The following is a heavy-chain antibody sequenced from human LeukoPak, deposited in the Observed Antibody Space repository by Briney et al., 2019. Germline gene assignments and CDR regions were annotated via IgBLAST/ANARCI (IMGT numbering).Heavy chain of an antibody. D-gene: IGHD3-9*01. CDR1: GYTFTSYG. CDR2: ISAYNGNT. J-gene: IGHJ4*02. Sequence: GASVKVSCKASGYTFTSYGISWVRQAPGQGLEWRGWISAYNGNTNYAQKLQGRVTMTTDTSTSTAYMELRSLRSDDTAVYYCARTYYDILTGYYGYFDYWGQGTLVTVSS. V-gene: IGHV1-18*01. CDR3: ARTYYDILTGYYGYFDY.